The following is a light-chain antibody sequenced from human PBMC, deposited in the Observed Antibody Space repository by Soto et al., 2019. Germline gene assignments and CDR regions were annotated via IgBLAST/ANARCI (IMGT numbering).Light chain of an antibody. CDR2: DLS. Sequence: QAALTQSASVSGSSGKSSVISCTAQRRYVGTYNHVSWFQHHPAKAPQLMIYDLSHRPSGVSYRFSRSKSGNTASLTISGLQAEDEGDYYCSSYTTPSTWVFGGGTKVTVL. CDR1: RRYVGTYNH. CDR3: SSYTTPSTWV. J-gene: IGLJ3*02. V-gene: IGLV2-14*03.